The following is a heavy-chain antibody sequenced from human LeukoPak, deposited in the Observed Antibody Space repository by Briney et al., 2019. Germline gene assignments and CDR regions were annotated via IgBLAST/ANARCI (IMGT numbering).Heavy chain of an antibody. Sequence: AAVRVSCKASGYTFTGYYMHGVRQAPGQGVEGMGWINPNSGGTNYAQKLQGRVSMARDTSISTAYMALSRLTSDDPAVYYCARDWGGYSGYDSPYWYFDLWGRGTLVTVSS. CDR3: ARDWGGYSGYDSPYWYFDL. CDR2: INPNSGGT. J-gene: IGHJ2*01. CDR1: GYTFTGYY. D-gene: IGHD5-12*01. V-gene: IGHV1-2*02.